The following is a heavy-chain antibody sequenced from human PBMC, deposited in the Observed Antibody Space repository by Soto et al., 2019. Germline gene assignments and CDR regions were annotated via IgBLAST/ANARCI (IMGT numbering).Heavy chain of an antibody. V-gene: IGHV4-59*08. CDR2: VYYTGTT. Sequence: SETLSLTCTVSGGSINNYYWTWIRQPPGMELEWIGYVYYTGTTSYNPSLKSRVTISIDGSKNQISLKLSSVTAGDTAFYYCARLGGYYHSLDTWGQGTLVTVSS. J-gene: IGHJ5*02. D-gene: IGHD3-22*01. CDR3: ARLGGYYHSLDT. CDR1: GGSINNYY.